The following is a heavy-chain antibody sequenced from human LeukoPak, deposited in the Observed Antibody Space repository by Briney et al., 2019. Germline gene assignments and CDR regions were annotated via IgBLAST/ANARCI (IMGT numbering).Heavy chain of an antibody. Sequence: LPGGPLRLSCAASGFTFSSYDMSWLRHSPGKGLEWVSGISGDGDSAYYADSVKGRFTVSRDISKNMLYLQMSSLRAEDTAVYYCLLAARDYWGQGTLVTVSS. CDR2: ISGDGDSA. CDR1: GFTFSSYD. V-gene: IGHV3-23*01. J-gene: IGHJ4*02. D-gene: IGHD6-25*01. CDR3: LLAARDY.